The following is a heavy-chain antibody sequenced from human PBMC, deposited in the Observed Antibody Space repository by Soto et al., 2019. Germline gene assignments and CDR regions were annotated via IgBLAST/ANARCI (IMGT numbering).Heavy chain of an antibody. Sequence: PSETLSLTCAVSGYSISSGYYWGWGRQTPGKGLEWVGSIDYSGKTYKNPSHKSRISASVDSSKNQFSLKLPSVTAADTAGYFCARGLSSGYDANYFDYWGQGTLVTVSS. CDR2: IDYSGKT. CDR1: GYSISSGYY. J-gene: IGHJ4*02. CDR3: ARGLSSGYDANYFDY. V-gene: IGHV4-38-2*01. D-gene: IGHD3-22*01.